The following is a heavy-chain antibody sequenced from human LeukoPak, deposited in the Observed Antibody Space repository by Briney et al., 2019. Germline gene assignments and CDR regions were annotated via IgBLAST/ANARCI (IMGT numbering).Heavy chain of an antibody. CDR2: ISAYNGNT. Sequence: ASAKVSFKASGYTFTSYGISWVRQAPGQGLEWMGWISAYNGNTNYAQKLQGRVTMTTDTSTSTAYMELRSLRSDDTAVYYCARVRAARGVIPSYYYYGMDVWGQGTTVTVSS. CDR3: ARVRAARGVIPSYYYYGMDV. V-gene: IGHV1-18*01. J-gene: IGHJ6*02. D-gene: IGHD3-10*01. CDR1: GYTFTSYG.